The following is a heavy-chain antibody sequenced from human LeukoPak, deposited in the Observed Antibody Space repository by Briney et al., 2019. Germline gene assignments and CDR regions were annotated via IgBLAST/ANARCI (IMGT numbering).Heavy chain of an antibody. J-gene: IGHJ4*02. V-gene: IGHV3-66*04. CDR3: ASQYYYDNSGYSV. Sequence: LPGGSLRLSCAASGFTFRSYAMSWVRQAPGKGLEWVSIIYSGGDTYYADSVKGRFTISRDNSKNTLYLQMNSLRAEDTAVYYCASQYYYDNSGYSVWGQGTLVTVSS. CDR2: IYSGGDT. D-gene: IGHD3-22*01. CDR1: GFTFRSYA.